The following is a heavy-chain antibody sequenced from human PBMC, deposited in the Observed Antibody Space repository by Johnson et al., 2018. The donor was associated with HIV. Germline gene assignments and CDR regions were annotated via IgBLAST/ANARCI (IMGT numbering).Heavy chain of an antibody. CDR1: GFTFSSYA. J-gene: IGHJ3*01. Sequence: VHLVESGGGLVQPGRSLRLSCAASGFTFSSYAMSWVRQAPGKWLEWVSAISGSGGSTYYADSVKGRFTISREKSKNTLYVQMNSLRVEDTAVYYCAGDLGRPDAFDVWGQGTMVTVSS. V-gene: IGHV3-23*04. CDR2: ISGSGGST. CDR3: AGDLGRPDAFDV. D-gene: IGHD2-15*01.